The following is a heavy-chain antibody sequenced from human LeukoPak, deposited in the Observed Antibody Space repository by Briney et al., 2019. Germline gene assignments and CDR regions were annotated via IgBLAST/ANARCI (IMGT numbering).Heavy chain of an antibody. V-gene: IGHV3-33*08. CDR3: ARDTAMVARVGAFDI. Sequence: GSLRLSCAASGFTFSSYAMHWVRQAPGKGLEWVAVIWYDGSNKYYADSVKGRFTISRDNSKNTLYLQMNSLRAEDTAVYYCARDTAMVARVGAFDIWGQGTMVTVSS. CDR1: GFTFSSYA. J-gene: IGHJ3*02. D-gene: IGHD5-18*01. CDR2: IWYDGSNK.